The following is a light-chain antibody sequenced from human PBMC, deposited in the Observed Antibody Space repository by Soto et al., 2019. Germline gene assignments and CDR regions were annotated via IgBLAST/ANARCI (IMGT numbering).Light chain of an antibody. CDR3: QHPSDGPSYT. CDR2: DAS. CDR1: QSVSSY. Sequence: EIVLTQSPATLSLSPGERATLSCRASQSVSSYLAWYQQKPGQAPRLLIYDASNRAPGIPARFSGSGSGTDFTLTISSLEPGALAVYYCQHPSDGPSYTFGQGTKLQIK. V-gene: IGKV3-11*01. J-gene: IGKJ2*01.